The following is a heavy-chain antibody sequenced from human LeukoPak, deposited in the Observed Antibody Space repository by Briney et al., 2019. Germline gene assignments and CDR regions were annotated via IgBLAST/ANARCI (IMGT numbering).Heavy chain of an antibody. CDR2: IDTSGST. V-gene: IGHV4-61*02. CDR1: GGSISSGSYY. Sequence: SETLSLTCTVSGGSISSGSYYWSWIRQPAGKGLEWIGRIDTSGSTNYNPSLKSRVTISVDTSKNQFSLKLSSVTAADTAVYYCASLYTYGDYDYWGQGTLVTVSS. CDR3: ASLYTYGDYDY. J-gene: IGHJ4*02. D-gene: IGHD4-17*01.